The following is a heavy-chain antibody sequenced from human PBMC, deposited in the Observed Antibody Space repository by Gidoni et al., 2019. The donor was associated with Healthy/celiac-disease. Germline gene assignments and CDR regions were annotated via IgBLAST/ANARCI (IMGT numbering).Heavy chain of an antibody. J-gene: IGHJ4*02. CDR3: ARGFTIFGVVIMYYFDY. V-gene: IGHV3-21*01. CDR2: ISSSSSYI. Sequence: EVQLVESGGGLVKPGGSLRLSCAASGFTFSSYSMNWVRQAPGKGLEWVSSISSSSSYIYYADSVKGRFTISSDNAKNSLYLQMNSLRAEDTAVYYCARGFTIFGVVIMYYFDYWGQGTLVTVSS. CDR1: GFTFSSYS. D-gene: IGHD3-3*01.